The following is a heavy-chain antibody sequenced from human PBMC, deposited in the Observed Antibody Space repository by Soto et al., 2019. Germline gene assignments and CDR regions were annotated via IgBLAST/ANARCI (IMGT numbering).Heavy chain of an antibody. D-gene: IGHD6-13*01. J-gene: IGHJ4*02. Sequence: QVQLVQSGAEVKKPGSSVKVSCKASGGTFSSYAISWVRQAPGQGLDWMGGIIPIFGTANYEQKFQGRVTITADESTSTDYMELSSLRSEDTAVYYCARSGGYSRSQIAFDYWGQGTLVTVSS. CDR1: GGTFSSYA. V-gene: IGHV1-69*01. CDR3: ARSGGYSRSQIAFDY. CDR2: IIPIFGTA.